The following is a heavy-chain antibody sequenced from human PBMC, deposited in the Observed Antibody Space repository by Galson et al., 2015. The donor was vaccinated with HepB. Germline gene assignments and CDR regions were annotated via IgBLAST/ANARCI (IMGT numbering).Heavy chain of an antibody. J-gene: IGHJ3*01. Sequence: SLGLSCAASGFSFSTYGMHWVRQAPGKGLEWVAVIWYDGNNKDYVDSVKGRFTISRDNSKNTLYLQMNSLRVEDTALYYCAKVFIGPGSDYDDGFDVWGQGTMVIVSP. CDR1: GFSFSTYG. CDR3: AKVFIGPGSDYDDGFDV. V-gene: IGHV3-33*06. D-gene: IGHD3-10*01. CDR2: IWYDGNNK.